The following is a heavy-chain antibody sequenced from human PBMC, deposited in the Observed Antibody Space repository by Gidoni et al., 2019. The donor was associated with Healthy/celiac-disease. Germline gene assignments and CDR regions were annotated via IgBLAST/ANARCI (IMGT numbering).Heavy chain of an antibody. D-gene: IGHD1-26*01. J-gene: IGHJ4*02. CDR3: TRALTWGGSYFYFDY. CDR1: GFTFGDYA. CDR2: IRSKAYGGTT. Sequence: EVQLVESGGGLVQPGRSLRLSCTASGFTFGDYAMSWVRQAPGKGLEWVGFIRSKAYGGTTEYAASVKGRFTISRDDSKSIAYLQMNSLKTEDTAVYYCTRALTWGGSYFYFDYWGQGTLVTVSS. V-gene: IGHV3-49*04.